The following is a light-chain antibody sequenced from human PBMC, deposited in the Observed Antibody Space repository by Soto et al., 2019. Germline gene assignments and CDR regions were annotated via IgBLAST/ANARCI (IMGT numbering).Light chain of an antibody. Sequence: EIVLTQSPATLSLSPGERATLSCRASQSVSSSLGWYQQRPGQAPRLLIYDASNRATGIPGRFSGSGSGTDFTLTISSLEPEDFAVYYCQQRSNWPITFGQGTRLEIK. CDR1: QSVSSS. V-gene: IGKV3-11*01. CDR2: DAS. CDR3: QQRSNWPIT. J-gene: IGKJ5*01.